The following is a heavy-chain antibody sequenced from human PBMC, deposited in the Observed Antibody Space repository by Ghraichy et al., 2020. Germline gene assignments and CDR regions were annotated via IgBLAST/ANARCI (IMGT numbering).Heavy chain of an antibody. J-gene: IGHJ6*02. CDR2: IWYDGSNK. Sequence: GGSLRLSCAASGFTFSSYGMHWVRQAPGKGLEWVAVIWYDGSNKYYADSVKGRFTISRDNSKNTLYLQMNSLRAEDTAVYYCARVRSELPDYGMDVWGQGTTVTVSS. CDR3: ARVRSELPDYGMDV. CDR1: GFTFSSYG. D-gene: IGHD1-7*01. V-gene: IGHV3-33*08.